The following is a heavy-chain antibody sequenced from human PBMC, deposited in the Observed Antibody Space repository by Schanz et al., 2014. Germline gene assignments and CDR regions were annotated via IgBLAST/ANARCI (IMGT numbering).Heavy chain of an antibody. D-gene: IGHD3-3*01. CDR3: VRDSFFAFDY. Sequence: EVQLVQSGGGLVQPGGSLRLSCAASGFTFRGYAMSWVRQAPGRGLEWVSSISGDHRNTFYADSVKGRFTMSRDNAKNSVFLQMNSLRAEDTAVYYCVRDSFFAFDYWGQGTLVTVSS. V-gene: IGHV3-23*04. CDR2: ISGDHRNT. J-gene: IGHJ4*02. CDR1: GFTFRGYA.